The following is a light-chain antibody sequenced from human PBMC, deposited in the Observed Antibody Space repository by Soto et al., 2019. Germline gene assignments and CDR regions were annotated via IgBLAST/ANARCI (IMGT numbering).Light chain of an antibody. V-gene: IGKV1-5*03. CDR3: QQYESYSVT. CDR1: QSISSW. J-gene: IGKJ5*01. Sequence: DIQMTQSPSTLSASVGDRVTITCRASQSISSWLARYQQKPGKAPNLLIYKASSLESGVPSRFSGSGSGTEFNLTISSLQPDDFATYYCQQYESYSVTFGQGTRLEIK. CDR2: KAS.